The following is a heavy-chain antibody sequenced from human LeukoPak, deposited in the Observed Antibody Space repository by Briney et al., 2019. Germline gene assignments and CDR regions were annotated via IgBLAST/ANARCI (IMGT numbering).Heavy chain of an antibody. CDR2: IYYSGST. CDR1: GGSISSSSYY. CDR3: ARDWGSSSWFDY. J-gene: IGHJ4*02. Sequence: PETLSLTCTVSGGSISSSSYYWGWIRQPPGKGLEWIGSIYYSGSTYYNPSLKSRVTISVDTSKNQFSLKLSSVTAADTAVYYCARDWGSSSWFDYWGQGTLVTVSS. D-gene: IGHD6-13*01. V-gene: IGHV4-39*07.